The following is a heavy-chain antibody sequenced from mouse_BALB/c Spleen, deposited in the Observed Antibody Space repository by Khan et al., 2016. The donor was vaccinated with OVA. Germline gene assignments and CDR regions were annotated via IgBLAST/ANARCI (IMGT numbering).Heavy chain of an antibody. CDR1: GFTFSSYA. Sequence: EVELVESGGTLVKPGGSLKLSCAASGFTFSSYAMSWVRQTPEKRLEWVATISSGGTYTYYPDSVKGRFTISRDNAKNTLYLQMSSLRSEETAMYYGVRDYYCSSYEDYWGQGTTLTVSS. CDR2: ISSGGTYT. J-gene: IGHJ2*01. CDR3: VRDYYCSSYEDY. V-gene: IGHV5-9-3*01. D-gene: IGHD1-1*01.